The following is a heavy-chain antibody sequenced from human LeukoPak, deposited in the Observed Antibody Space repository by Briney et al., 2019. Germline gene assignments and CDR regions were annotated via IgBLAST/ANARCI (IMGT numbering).Heavy chain of an antibody. CDR1: GGSFSGYY. CDR3: ARGPYYYGSGSYYKVRRWCDP. D-gene: IGHD3-10*01. Sequence: SETLSLTCAVYGGSFSGYYWSWIRQPPGKGLEWIGEINHSGSTNYNPSLKSRVTISVDTSKNQFSLKLSSVTAADTAVYYCARGPYYYGSGSYYKVRRWCDPWGQGTLVTVSS. J-gene: IGHJ5*02. CDR2: INHSGST. V-gene: IGHV4-34*01.